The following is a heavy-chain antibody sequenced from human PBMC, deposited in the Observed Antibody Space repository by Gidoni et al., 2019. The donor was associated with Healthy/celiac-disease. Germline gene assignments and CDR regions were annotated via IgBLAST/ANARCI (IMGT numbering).Heavy chain of an antibody. CDR3: AKLAGAGYYYGMDV. D-gene: IGHD6-19*01. J-gene: IGHJ6*02. Sequence: VQLLESGGGLVQPGGSLRLSWAASGFTFSRYAMSWVRQAPGKGLEWVSAISGRGGSTYSADSVKGRFTISRDNSKNTLYLQMNILRAEDTAVYYCAKLAGAGYYYGMDVWGQGTTVTVSS. CDR1: GFTFSRYA. V-gene: IGHV3-23*01. CDR2: ISGRGGST.